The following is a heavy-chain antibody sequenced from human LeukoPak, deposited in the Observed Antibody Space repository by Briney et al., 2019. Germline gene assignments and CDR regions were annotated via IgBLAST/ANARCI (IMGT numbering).Heavy chain of an antibody. CDR3: ARDLFRAAGSNYYGMDV. J-gene: IGHJ6*02. CDR1: GGTFSSYA. D-gene: IGHD2-21*01. V-gene: IGHV1-69*13. Sequence: ASVKVSCKASGGTFSSYAISWVRQAPGQGLEWMGGIIPIFGTANYAQKFQGRVTITADESTSTAYMELSSLRSEDTAVYYCARDLFRAAGSNYYGMDVWGQGTTVTVSS. CDR2: IIPIFGTA.